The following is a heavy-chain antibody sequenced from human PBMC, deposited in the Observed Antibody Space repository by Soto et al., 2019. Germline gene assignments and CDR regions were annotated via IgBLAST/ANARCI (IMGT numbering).Heavy chain of an antibody. V-gene: IGHV3-48*04. Sequence: PGGSLRLSCTAPGFTFRSYSIVWVRQAPGKGLEWVSYIFAGSSIINYADSVKGRFTVSRDNSQNSLFLLMNSLRAEETAVYYCARDKDWAFDYWGQGTRVTVSS. CDR3: ARDKDWAFDY. CDR2: IFAGSSII. J-gene: IGHJ4*02. D-gene: IGHD3-9*01. CDR1: GFTFRSYS.